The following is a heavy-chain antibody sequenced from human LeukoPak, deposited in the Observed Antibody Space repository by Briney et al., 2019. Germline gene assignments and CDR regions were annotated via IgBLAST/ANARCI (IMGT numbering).Heavy chain of an antibody. J-gene: IGHJ4*02. CDR3: ARDPDYGDPY. CDR2: ITSSGTTI. D-gene: IGHD4-17*01. CDR1: GFTLSDHY. V-gene: IGHV3-11*01. Sequence: PAGSLRLSCTVSGFTLSDHYMSWFRKSPGRGLEWISWITSSGTTIDYADSVKGRFTISRDNTKDSIYLQMNSLRADDTAVYYCARDPDYGDPYWGQGTLVTVSS.